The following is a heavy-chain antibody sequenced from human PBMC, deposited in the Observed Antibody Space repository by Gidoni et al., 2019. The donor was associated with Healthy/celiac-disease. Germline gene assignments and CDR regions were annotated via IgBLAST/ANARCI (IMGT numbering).Heavy chain of an antibody. V-gene: IGHV4-59*01. CDR3: ARGRSSSWTLGWFDP. Sequence: QVQLQESGPGLVKPSETLSLTCTVSGGSISSYYWSWIRQPPGKGLEWIGYIYYSGSTNYNPSLKSRVTISVDTSKNQFSLKLSSVTAADTAVYYCARGRSSSWTLGWFDPWGQGTLVTVSS. CDR2: IYYSGST. CDR1: GGSISSYY. J-gene: IGHJ5*02. D-gene: IGHD6-13*01.